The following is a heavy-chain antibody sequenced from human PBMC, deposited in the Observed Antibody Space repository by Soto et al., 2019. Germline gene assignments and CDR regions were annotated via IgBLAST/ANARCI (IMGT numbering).Heavy chain of an antibody. D-gene: IGHD1-1*01. V-gene: IGHV1-18*01. CDR3: ARGRYGDY. Sequence: QVHLVQSGAEVKKPGASVKVSCKASGYTFTSCGISWVRQARGQGLEWMGWISAHNGNTDYAQKLQGRVIVTRDTSTITAYMELRSLRSDDTAVYYCARGRYGDYWGQGALVTVSS. CDR2: ISAHNGNT. CDR1: GYTFTSCG. J-gene: IGHJ4*02.